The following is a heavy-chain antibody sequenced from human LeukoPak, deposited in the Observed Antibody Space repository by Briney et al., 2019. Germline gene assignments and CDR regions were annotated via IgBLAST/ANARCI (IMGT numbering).Heavy chain of an antibody. CDR3: ARGRSGLAAAGTYDY. CDR2: INPNSGRT. CDR1: GYTFTSSD. V-gene: IGHV1-8*01. J-gene: IGHJ4*02. D-gene: IGHD6-13*01. Sequence: GASVKVSCKASGYTFTSSDINWVRQAAGQGLEWMGWINPNSGRTGYAQKFQGRVTMTANTSISTVYMELSSLRFNDTAVYYCARGRSGLAAAGTYDYWGQGTLITVSS.